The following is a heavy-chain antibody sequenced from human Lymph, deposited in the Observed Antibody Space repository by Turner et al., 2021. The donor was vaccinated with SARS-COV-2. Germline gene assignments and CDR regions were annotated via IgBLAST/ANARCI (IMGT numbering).Heavy chain of an antibody. V-gene: IGHV1-8*01. J-gene: IGHJ5*02. D-gene: IGHD6-25*01. CDR2: MNPNSGNT. Sequence: QVQLVQSGAEVRLPGSSVKVSFKASGYTFTSYEINWVRQATGQGLEGRGWMNPNSGNTGYAQKFQGRVTMTRNTSISTAYMELSSLRSDDTAVYYCARAAKWTVGFDPWGQGTPVTVSS. CDR3: ARAAKWTVGFDP. CDR1: GYTFTSYE.